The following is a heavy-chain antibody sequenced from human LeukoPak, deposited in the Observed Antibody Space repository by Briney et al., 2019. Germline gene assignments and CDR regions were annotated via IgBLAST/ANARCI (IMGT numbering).Heavy chain of an antibody. CDR3: ARASIAESYYYYYMDV. D-gene: IGHD2-15*01. CDR2: INPSGGST. Sequence: ASVKVSCKASGYTFTSYYMHWVRQAPGQGLEWMGIINPSGGSTSYAQKFQGRVTMTTDTSTSTAYMELRSLRSDDTAVYYCARASIAESYYYYYMDVWGKGTTVTVSS. V-gene: IGHV1-46*01. J-gene: IGHJ6*03. CDR1: GYTFTSYY.